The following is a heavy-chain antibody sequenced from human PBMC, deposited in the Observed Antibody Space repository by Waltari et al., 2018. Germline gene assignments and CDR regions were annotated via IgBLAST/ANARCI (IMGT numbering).Heavy chain of an antibody. CDR1: GYSISSGYY. CDR2: IYHSGRT. D-gene: IGHD6-19*01. V-gene: IGHV4-38-2*02. CDR3: ARDHRQWLVDY. Sequence: QVQLQESGPGLVKPSETLSLTCTVSGYSISSGYYWGWIRQPPGKGLEWIGSIYHSGRTYSNPSLKSRVTISVDTSKNQFSRKLSSVTAADTAVYYWARDHRQWLVDYWGQGTLVTVSS. J-gene: IGHJ4*02.